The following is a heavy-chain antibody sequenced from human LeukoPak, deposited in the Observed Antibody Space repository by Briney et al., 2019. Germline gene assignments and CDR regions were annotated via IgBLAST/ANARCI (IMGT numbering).Heavy chain of an antibody. J-gene: IGHJ4*02. D-gene: IGHD2-2*01. CDR1: GFTFSSYA. CDR3: AKAGCSSTTCYDNS. V-gene: IGHV3-23*01. Sequence: GGSLRLSCAASGFTFSSYAMSWVRQAPGKGLEWVSAISGSGGSTYYADSVKGRFTISRDNAKNSLYLQMNSLRPEDTALYYCAKAGCSSTTCYDNSWGQGTLVTVSS. CDR2: ISGSGGST.